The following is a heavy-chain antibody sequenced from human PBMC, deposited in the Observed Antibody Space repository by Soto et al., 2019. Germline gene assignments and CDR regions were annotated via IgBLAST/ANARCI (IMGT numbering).Heavy chain of an antibody. CDR1: GYTFTSYH. V-gene: IGHV1-3*01. CDR2: INAGNGDT. Sequence: ASVKVSCKASGYTFTSYHMHWVRQAPGQGIEWMGWINAGNGDTKYSQKFQVRVTITRDTSAITSYMELSSLRSEDTAVYYCAREHEALLIQPYYGLDVWGLGTAFTVSS. D-gene: IGHD3-9*01. J-gene: IGHJ6*02. CDR3: AREHEALLIQPYYGLDV.